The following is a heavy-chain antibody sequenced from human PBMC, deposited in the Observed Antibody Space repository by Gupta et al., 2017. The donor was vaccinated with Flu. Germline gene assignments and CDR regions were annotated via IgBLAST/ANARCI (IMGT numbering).Heavy chain of an antibody. Sequence: EVQLVESGGGVVKPGGSLRLSCAASGFTFSSYTMHWVRQAPGKGLEWVSSISSSSTYIYHADSLKGRFTISRDNAKNSLYLQMNSLRAEDTAVYYCARAGDWSYYAMDVWGQGTTVTVS. CDR3: ARAGDWSYYAMDV. CDR2: ISSSSTYI. J-gene: IGHJ6*02. CDR1: GFTFSSYT. D-gene: IGHD2-21*02. V-gene: IGHV3-21*01.